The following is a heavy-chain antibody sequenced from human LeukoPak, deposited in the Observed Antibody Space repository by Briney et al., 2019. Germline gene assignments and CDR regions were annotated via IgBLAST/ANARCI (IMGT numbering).Heavy chain of an antibody. CDR1: GLTLSSYA. D-gene: IGHD3-3*01. Sequence: GGSLRLSCAVSGLTLSSYAMSWVRQAPGKGLEWVSGIGGSGGSTYYADSVKGRFTISRDNSKNTLYLQMNSLRAEDTAVYYCAKAFDFWSGYSPFDPWGQGTLVTVSS. CDR2: IGGSGGST. J-gene: IGHJ5*02. CDR3: AKAFDFWSGYSPFDP. V-gene: IGHV3-23*01.